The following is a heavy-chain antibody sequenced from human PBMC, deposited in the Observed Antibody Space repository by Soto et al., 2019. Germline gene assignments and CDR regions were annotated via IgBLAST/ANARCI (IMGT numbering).Heavy chain of an antibody. Sequence: ASVKVSCKASGYMFTKSAMHWVRQAPGQRLEWMGWISGDSGNTKYSPKLQDRVSITRDTSASTAYLELSSLRAEDTALYYCARDGVATGNINFDYWGQGTLVTVSS. CDR2: ISGDSGNT. V-gene: IGHV1-3*01. D-gene: IGHD3-9*01. CDR1: GYMFTKSA. CDR3: ARDGVATGNINFDY. J-gene: IGHJ4*03.